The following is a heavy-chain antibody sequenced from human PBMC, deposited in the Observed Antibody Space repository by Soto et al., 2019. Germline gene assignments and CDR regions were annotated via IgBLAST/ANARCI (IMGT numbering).Heavy chain of an antibody. Sequence: GASVKVSCKASGYTFTSYDINWVRQATGQGLEWMGWMNPNSGNTGYAQKFQGRVTMTRNTSISTAYMELSSLRSEDTAVYYCARALVVVPAAHVYYYYGMDVWGQGTTVTV. J-gene: IGHJ6*02. D-gene: IGHD2-2*01. CDR3: ARALVVVPAAHVYYYYGMDV. V-gene: IGHV1-8*01. CDR1: GYTFTSYD. CDR2: MNPNSGNT.